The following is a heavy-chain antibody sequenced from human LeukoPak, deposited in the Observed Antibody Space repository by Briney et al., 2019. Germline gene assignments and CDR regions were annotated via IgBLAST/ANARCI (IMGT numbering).Heavy chain of an antibody. CDR2: IGEDGSEK. D-gene: IGHD3-3*01. J-gene: IGHJ6*03. CDR1: GFTFSSYW. CDR3: ARLNCEFWSGVWEGYYMDV. Sequence: GGSLRLSCAASGFTFSSYWMTWVRQAPGKGLEWVANIGEDGSEKYYVDSVKGRFTISRDNAKNSLYLQVNSLRAEDTAVYYCARLNCEFWSGVWEGYYMDVWGKGTTVTVSS. V-gene: IGHV3-7*01.